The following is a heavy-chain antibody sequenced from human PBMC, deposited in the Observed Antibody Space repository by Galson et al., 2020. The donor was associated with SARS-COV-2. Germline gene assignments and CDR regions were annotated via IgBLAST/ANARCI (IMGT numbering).Heavy chain of an antibody. CDR2: IWYDGSNK. Sequence: ASGFTFSSYGMHWVCQAPGKGLEWVAVIWYDGSNKYYADSVKGRFTISRDNSKNTLYLQMNSLRAEDTAVYYCARGKKIVGATAEYFQHWGQGTLVTVSS. V-gene: IGHV3-33*01. CDR3: ARGKKIVGATAEYFQH. J-gene: IGHJ1*01. CDR1: GFTFSSYG. D-gene: IGHD1-26*01.